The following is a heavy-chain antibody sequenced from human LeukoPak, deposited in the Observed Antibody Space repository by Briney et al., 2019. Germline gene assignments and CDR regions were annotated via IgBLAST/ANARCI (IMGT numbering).Heavy chain of an antibody. Sequence: SETLSLTCTVSGGSISSGGYYWSWIRQPPGKGLEWIGYIYHSGSTYYNPSLKSRVTISVDTSKNQFSLKLSSVTAADTAVYYCASGGFGGILVYWGQGTLVAVSS. J-gene: IGHJ4*02. D-gene: IGHD3-10*01. CDR1: GGSISSGGYY. V-gene: IGHV4-30-2*01. CDR2: IYHSGST. CDR3: ASGGFGGILVY.